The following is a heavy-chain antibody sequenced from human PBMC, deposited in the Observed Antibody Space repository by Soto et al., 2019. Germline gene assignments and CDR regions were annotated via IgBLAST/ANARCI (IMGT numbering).Heavy chain of an antibody. V-gene: IGHV3-23*01. J-gene: IGHJ4*02. CDR3: AKDHAIFGVVIIEVDY. CDR1: GFTFSSYA. Sequence: PGGSLRLSCVASGFTFSSYAMSWVRQAPGKGLEWVSAISGSGGSTYYADSVKGRFTISRDNSKNTLYLQMNSLRAEDTAVYYCAKDHAIFGVVIIEVDYWGQGTLVTVSS. D-gene: IGHD3-3*01. CDR2: ISGSGGST.